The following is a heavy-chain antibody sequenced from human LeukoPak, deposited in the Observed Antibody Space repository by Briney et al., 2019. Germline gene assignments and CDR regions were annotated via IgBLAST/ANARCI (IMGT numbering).Heavy chain of an antibody. CDR3: ARDVVRGYSGYGRYFDY. Sequence: ASVKVSCKASGYTFTSYYMHWVRQAPGLGLEWMGIINPSGGSTSYAQKFQGRVTMTRDTSTSTVYMELSSLRSEDTAVYYCARDVVRGYSGYGRYFDYWGQGTLVTVSS. D-gene: IGHD5-12*01. V-gene: IGHV1-46*01. CDR2: INPSGGST. CDR1: GYTFTSYY. J-gene: IGHJ4*02.